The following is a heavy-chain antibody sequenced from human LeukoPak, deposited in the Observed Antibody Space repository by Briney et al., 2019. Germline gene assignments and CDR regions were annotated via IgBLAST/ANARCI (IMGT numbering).Heavy chain of an antibody. CDR2: ISGSGGST. CDR1: GFTFSSYA. Sequence: PGGSLRLSCAASGFTFSSYAMSWVRQAPGKGLEWVSAISGSGGSTYYADSVKGRFTISRDNSKNTLYLQMNSLRAEDTAVYYCAKDVRYCSGGSCSDAPYYFGYWGQGTLVTVSS. V-gene: IGHV3-23*01. J-gene: IGHJ4*02. CDR3: AKDVRYCSGGSCSDAPYYFGY. D-gene: IGHD2-15*01.